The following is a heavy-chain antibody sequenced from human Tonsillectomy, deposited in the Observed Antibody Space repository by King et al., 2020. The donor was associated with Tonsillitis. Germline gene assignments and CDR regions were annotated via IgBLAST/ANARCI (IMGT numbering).Heavy chain of an antibody. V-gene: IGHV1-18*04. D-gene: IGHD3-10*01. CDR3: AREPRITMVPGVYSWCDP. Sequence: QLVQSGAEVKKPGASVKVSCMASGYTFTSYGISWVRQAPGQGLEWMGWISAYNGNTNYAQKLQGRVTMTTDTSTNTAYMEMRSLRSDDTAVYYWAREPRITMVPGVYSWCDPWGQGTLVTVSS. CDR1: GYTFTSYG. CDR2: ISAYNGNT. J-gene: IGHJ5*02.